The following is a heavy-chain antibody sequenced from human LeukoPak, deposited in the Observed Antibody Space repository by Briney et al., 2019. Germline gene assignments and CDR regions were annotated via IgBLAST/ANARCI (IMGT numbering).Heavy chain of an antibody. D-gene: IGHD6-13*01. Sequence: GGSLRLSCAASGFTVISNYMSWVRQAPGKGLEGVSVIYSGGSTYYADSVKGRFTISRDNSKNTLYLQMNSLRAEDTAVYYCARATRSISSSWYFLDYWGQGTLVTVSS. CDR3: ARATRSISSSWYFLDY. CDR2: IYSGGST. V-gene: IGHV3-53*01. CDR1: GFTVISNY. J-gene: IGHJ4*02.